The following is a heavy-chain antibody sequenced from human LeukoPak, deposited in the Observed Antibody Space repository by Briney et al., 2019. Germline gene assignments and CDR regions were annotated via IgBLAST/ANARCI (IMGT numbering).Heavy chain of an antibody. J-gene: IGHJ6*03. CDR1: GYTFTSYD. D-gene: IGHD2-15*01. Sequence: ASVKVSCTASGYTFTSYDINWVRQATGQGLEWMGWMNPNSGNTGYAQKFQGRVTITRNTSISTAYMELSSLRSEDTAVYYCARGFLVSPYYYYYMDVWGKGTTVTVSS. CDR2: MNPNSGNT. CDR3: ARGFLVSPYYYYYMDV. V-gene: IGHV1-8*03.